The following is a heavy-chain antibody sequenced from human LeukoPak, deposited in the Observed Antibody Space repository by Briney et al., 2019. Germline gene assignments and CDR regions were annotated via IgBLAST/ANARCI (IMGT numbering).Heavy chain of an antibody. V-gene: IGHV4-34*01. CDR3: ARKRAKFTINIVVVPAAELNWFDP. Sequence: SETLSLTCAVYGGSFSGYYWSWIRQPPGKGLEWFGEINHSGSTNYNPSLKSRVTISVDTSKNQFSLKLSSVTAADTAVYYCARKRAKFTINIVVVPAAELNWFDPWGQGTLVTVSS. CDR2: INHSGST. J-gene: IGHJ5*02. D-gene: IGHD2-2*01. CDR1: GGSFSGYY.